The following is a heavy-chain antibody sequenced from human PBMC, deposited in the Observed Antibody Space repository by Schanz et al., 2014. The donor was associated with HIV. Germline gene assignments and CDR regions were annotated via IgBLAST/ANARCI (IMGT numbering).Heavy chain of an antibody. Sequence: EVQLLESGGGLVQPGGSLRISCVASGFSFLRYEMSWVRQAPGKGLEWLSTLSGSGDRTYYADSVKGRFMISRDNSNNTLYLQMNSLRAEDTAVYFCTRGRFLERGGMDVWGQGTAVTVSS. CDR3: TRGRFLERGGMDV. J-gene: IGHJ6*02. V-gene: IGHV3-23*01. CDR2: LSGSGDRT. CDR1: GFSFLRYE. D-gene: IGHD3-3*01.